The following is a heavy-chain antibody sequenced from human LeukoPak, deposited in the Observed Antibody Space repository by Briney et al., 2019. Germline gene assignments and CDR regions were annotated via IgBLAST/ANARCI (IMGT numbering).Heavy chain of an antibody. CDR2: ISSSGSTI. V-gene: IGHV3-48*03. J-gene: IGHJ4*02. Sequence: PGGSLRLSCAASGFTFSSYEMNWVRQAPGKGLEWVSYISSSGSTIYYADSVKGRFTISRDNAKNSLYLQMSSLRAEDTAVYYCARDRGYSGYGGLDYWGQGTLVTVSS. CDR1: GFTFSSYE. CDR3: ARDRGYSGYGGLDY. D-gene: IGHD5-12*01.